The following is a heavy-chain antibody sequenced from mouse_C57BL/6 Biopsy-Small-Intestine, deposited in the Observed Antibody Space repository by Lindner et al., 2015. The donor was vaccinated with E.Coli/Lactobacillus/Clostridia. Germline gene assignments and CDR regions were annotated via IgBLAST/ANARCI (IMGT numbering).Heavy chain of an antibody. CDR3: ARASEHTSYYDSRGARVTYAFDI. CDR2: INPSGPYT. D-gene: IGHD2-4*01. Sequence: SVKVSCKASGYTFTSYYIHWVRQVPGQGLEWMGIINPSGPYTNYAQKFQDRVTMTRDTSTSTLYMELSSLRSDDMAVYYCARASEHTSYYDSRGARVTYAFDIWGQGTVVTVSS. V-gene: IGHV1-59*01. J-gene: IGHJ3*01. CDR1: GYTFTSYY.